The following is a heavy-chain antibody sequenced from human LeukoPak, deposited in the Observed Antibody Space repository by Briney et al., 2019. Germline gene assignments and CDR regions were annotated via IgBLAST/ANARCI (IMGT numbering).Heavy chain of an antibody. CDR2: ISAYNGNT. V-gene: IGHV1-18*01. J-gene: IGHJ3*02. CDR1: GYTFTSYG. D-gene: IGHD3-16*02. CDR3: ARDPAIMITFGGVIEDDAFDI. Sequence: ASVKVSCKVSGYTFTSYGISWVRQAPGQGLEWMGWISAYNGNTNYAQKLQGRVTMTTDTSTSTAYMELRSLRSDDTAVYYCARDPAIMITFGGVIEDDAFDIWGQGTMVTVSS.